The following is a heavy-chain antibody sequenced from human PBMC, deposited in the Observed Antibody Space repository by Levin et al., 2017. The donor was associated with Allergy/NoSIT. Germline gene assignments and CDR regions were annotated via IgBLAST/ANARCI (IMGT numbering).Heavy chain of an antibody. V-gene: IGHV1-69*13. CDR3: ARAPGIAVAGSNFDY. J-gene: IGHJ4*02. CDR1: GGTFSSYA. Sequence: SVKVSCKASGGTFSSYAISWVRQAPGQGLEWMGGIIPIFGTANYAQKFQGRVTITADESTSTAYMELSSLRSEDTAVYYCARAPGIAVAGSNFDYWGQGTLVTVSS. D-gene: IGHD6-19*01. CDR2: IIPIFGTA.